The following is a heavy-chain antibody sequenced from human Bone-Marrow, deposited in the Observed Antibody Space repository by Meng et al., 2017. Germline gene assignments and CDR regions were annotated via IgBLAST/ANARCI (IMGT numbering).Heavy chain of an antibody. CDR2: INHSGST. CDR1: GGSISSGGYY. J-gene: IGHJ1*01. D-gene: IGHD2-21*02. V-gene: IGHV4-39*07. Sequence: SETLSLTCTASGGSISSGGYYWSWIRQPPGKGLEWIGEINHSGSTNYNPSLKSRVTISVDTSKNQFSLKLSSVTAADTAVYYCARSYCGGDCTFQHWGQGTLVTVSS. CDR3: ARSYCGGDCTFQH.